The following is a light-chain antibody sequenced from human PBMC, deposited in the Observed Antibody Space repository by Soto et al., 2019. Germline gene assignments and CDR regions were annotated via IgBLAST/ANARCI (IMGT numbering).Light chain of an antibody. Sequence: QSVLTQPPSASGTPGQRVTISCSGSDSNIGVNAVNWYQLLPGTAPKLLIYSSSQRPSGVPDRFSGSKSGTSASLAISGLQSEDEADYYCAAWDDSLNVYVFGTGTKVTVL. CDR2: SSS. V-gene: IGLV1-44*01. J-gene: IGLJ1*01. CDR3: AAWDDSLNVYV. CDR1: DSNIGVNA.